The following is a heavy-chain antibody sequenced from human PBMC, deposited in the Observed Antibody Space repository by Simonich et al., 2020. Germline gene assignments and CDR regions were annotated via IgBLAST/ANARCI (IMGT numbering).Heavy chain of an antibody. Sequence: QVQLVESGGGVVQPGRSLRLSCAASGFTFSSYATHWVRQAPGKGLEWGAVISYDESNKNYADSVKGRFTISRDNSKNTLYLQMNSLRAEDTAVYYCARDGERYCGGDCYSYFDYWGQGTLVTVSS. J-gene: IGHJ4*02. V-gene: IGHV3-30*07. CDR1: GFTFSSYA. D-gene: IGHD2-21*02. CDR2: ISYDESNK. CDR3: ARDGERYCGGDCYSYFDY.